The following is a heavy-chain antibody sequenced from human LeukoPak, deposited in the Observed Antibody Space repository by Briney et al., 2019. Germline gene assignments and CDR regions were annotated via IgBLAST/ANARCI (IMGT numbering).Heavy chain of an antibody. Sequence: GESLKISCKGSGYSFTSYWIGWVRQMPGKGLEWMGIIYPGDSDTRYSPTFQGQVTISADKSISTAYLQWSSLKASDTAMYYCARIGEEGNYYYYYYMDVWGKGTTVTVSS. CDR3: ARIGEEGNYYYYYYMDV. D-gene: IGHD2-21*01. V-gene: IGHV5-51*01. J-gene: IGHJ6*03. CDR1: GYSFTSYW. CDR2: IYPGDSDT.